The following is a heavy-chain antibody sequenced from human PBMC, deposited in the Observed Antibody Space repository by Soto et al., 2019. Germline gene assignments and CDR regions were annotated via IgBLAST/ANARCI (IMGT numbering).Heavy chain of an antibody. CDR2: IRSKAYGGTT. D-gene: IGHD6-19*01. CDR3: TRDRIAVAGNGYFQH. CDR1: GFTFGDYA. J-gene: IGHJ1*01. Sequence: GGSLRLSCTASGFTFGDYAMSWFRQAPGKGLEWVGFIRSKAYGGTTEYAASVKGRFTISRDDSKSIAYLQMNSLKTEDTAVYYCTRDRIAVAGNGYFQHWGQGTLVTVSS. V-gene: IGHV3-49*03.